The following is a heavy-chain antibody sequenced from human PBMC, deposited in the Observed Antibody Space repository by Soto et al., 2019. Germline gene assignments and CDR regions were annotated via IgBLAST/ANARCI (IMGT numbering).Heavy chain of an antibody. CDR2: ISASGGST. CDR3: AKVGPFFYDTTGRGGASDI. CDR1: GFIFSDYT. V-gene: IGHV3-23*01. Sequence: PGGSLRLSCAASGFIFSDYTVVWVRQAPGKGLEWVSGISASGGSTYYGASVQGRFTISRDNSRNTLYLQMDNLRAEDTAVYYCAKVGPFFYDTTGRGGASDIWXQGTTVT. D-gene: IGHD3-22*01. J-gene: IGHJ3*02.